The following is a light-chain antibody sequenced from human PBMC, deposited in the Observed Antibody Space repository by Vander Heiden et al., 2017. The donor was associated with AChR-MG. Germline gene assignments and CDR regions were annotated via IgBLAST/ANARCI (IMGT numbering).Light chain of an antibody. Sequence: DFQVTQSPSSLSASVGDRVTINCRASQSINSYLNWYQQRQGKAPKLLIYAAFTLQSGVPSRFSGSGSGTDFTLTISSLQPEDFATYYCQQSYSTPQLTFGGGTKVEIK. V-gene: IGKV1-39*01. CDR3: QQSYSTPQLT. CDR1: QSINSY. CDR2: AAF. J-gene: IGKJ4*01.